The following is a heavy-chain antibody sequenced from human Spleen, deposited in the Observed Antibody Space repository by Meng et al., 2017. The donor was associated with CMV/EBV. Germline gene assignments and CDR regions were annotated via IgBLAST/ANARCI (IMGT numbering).Heavy chain of an antibody. Sequence: FMASNMNWVRQAPGKGLEWVSSISGSGQDTYYADSLRGRFTVSRDNRKKSLYLQIDGLRVEDTAVYYCARDFRTFCGSPDCYDGFPHWGQGTLVTVSS. CDR3: ARDFRTFCGSPDCYDGFPH. D-gene: IGHD2-21*02. V-gene: IGHV3-21*01. CDR1: FMASN. J-gene: IGHJ4*02. CDR2: ISGSGQDT.